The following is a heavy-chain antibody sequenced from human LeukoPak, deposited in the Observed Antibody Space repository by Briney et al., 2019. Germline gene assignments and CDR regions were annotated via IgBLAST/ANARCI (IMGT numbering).Heavy chain of an antibody. Sequence: GGSLRLSCAASGFTFSSYEMNWVRQAPGKGLEWVSYISNSGRTIYYTDSVKGRFTISRDNAKNSLYLQMNSLRAEDTAVYYCAREPTFSSSWHTACDYWGQGTPVTVSS. CDR2: ISNSGRTI. D-gene: IGHD6-13*01. J-gene: IGHJ4*02. CDR3: AREPTFSSSWHTACDY. V-gene: IGHV3-48*03. CDR1: GFTFSSYE.